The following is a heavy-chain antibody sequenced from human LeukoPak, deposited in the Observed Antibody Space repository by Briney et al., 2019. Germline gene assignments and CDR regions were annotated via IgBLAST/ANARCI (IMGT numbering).Heavy chain of an antibody. J-gene: IGHJ5*02. V-gene: IGHV3-7*01. CDR3: ARDTMVRGVIFFGWFDP. CDR1: GFTFSSYW. D-gene: IGHD3-10*01. CDR2: IKQDGSEK. Sequence: PGGSLRLSCAASGFTFSSYWMSWVRQAPGKGLEWVANIKQDGSEKYYVDSVKGRFTISRDNAKNSLYLQMNSLRAEDTAVYYCARDTMVRGVIFFGWFDPWGQGTLVTVSS.